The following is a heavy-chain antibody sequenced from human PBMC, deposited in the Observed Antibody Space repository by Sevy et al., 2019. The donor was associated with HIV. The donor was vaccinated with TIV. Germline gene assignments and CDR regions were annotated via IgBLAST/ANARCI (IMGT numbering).Heavy chain of an antibody. V-gene: IGHV3-21*05. CDR2: IPSSGSDI. Sequence: GGSLRLSCVASGFDFSIHNMNWVRQAPGKGPEWLSYIPSSGSDIDYADFLRGRFISSRDNARNTLYLQMSSLGADDTAVYYCARDYYRSGSYSFDLWGRGTLVTVSS. D-gene: IGHD3-10*01. CDR3: ARDYYRSGSYSFDL. J-gene: IGHJ5*02. CDR1: GFDFSIHN.